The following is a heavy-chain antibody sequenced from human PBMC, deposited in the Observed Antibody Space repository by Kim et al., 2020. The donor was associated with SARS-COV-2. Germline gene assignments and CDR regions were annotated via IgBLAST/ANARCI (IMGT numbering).Heavy chain of an antibody. CDR1: GFTFSSYA. V-gene: IGHV3-23*01. J-gene: IGHJ4*02. Sequence: GGSLRLSCAASGFTFSSYAMSWVRQAPGKGLEWVSAISGSGGSTYYADSVKGRFTISRYNSKNTLYLQMNSLRAEDTAVYYCAKDPGTRGSSSEQFDFLGQGTLGTVSS. CDR2: ISGSGGST. CDR3: AKDPGTRGSSSEQFDF. D-gene: IGHD6-6*01.